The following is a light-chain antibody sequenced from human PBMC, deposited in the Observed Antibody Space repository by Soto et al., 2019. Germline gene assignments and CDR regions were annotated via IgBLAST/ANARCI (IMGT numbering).Light chain of an antibody. CDR2: DAS. J-gene: IGKJ2*01. CDR1: QDIGNR. V-gene: IGKV1-33*01. Sequence: DIRMTQSPSSLSASVGDRVTISCQASQDIGNRLNWYQQRSGTAPKLLIYDASNLQTGVPSRFXGSGSGTDFPFTIDNLQPEDFATYYCQQYDTLPMYTFGQGTKLEIK. CDR3: QQYDTLPMYT.